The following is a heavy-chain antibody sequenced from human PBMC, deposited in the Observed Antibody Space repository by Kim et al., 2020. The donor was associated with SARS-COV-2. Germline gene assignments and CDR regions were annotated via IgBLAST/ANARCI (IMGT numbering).Heavy chain of an antibody. CDR3: AGRGRGDYSVLFAY. CDR1: GFRFSSFW. CDR2: IKQDGSEK. J-gene: IGHJ4*02. Sequence: GGSLRLSCAASGFRFSSFWMSWVRQAPGKGLEWVTNIKQDGSEKYYVDSVKGRFTISRDNAKNSVYLQMNSLRAEDTAMSYCAGRGRGDYSVLFAYWGQGTLVTVSS. D-gene: IGHD4-4*01. V-gene: IGHV3-7*03.